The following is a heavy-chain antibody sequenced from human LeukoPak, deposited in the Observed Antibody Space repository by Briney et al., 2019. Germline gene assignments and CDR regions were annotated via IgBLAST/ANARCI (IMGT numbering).Heavy chain of an antibody. CDR3: ARNCSRTTCSGTFDI. V-gene: IGHV4-31*03. CDR1: GGSISSGDYY. J-gene: IGHJ3*02. D-gene: IGHD2-2*01. CDR2: IYYSGST. Sequence: SETLSLTCTVSGGSISSGDYYWSWIRQHPGKGLEWIGYIYYSGSTYYNPSLKSRVTISVDTSKNQFFLRLSSGTAADTAVYYCARNCSRTTCSGTFDIWGRGTMVTVSS.